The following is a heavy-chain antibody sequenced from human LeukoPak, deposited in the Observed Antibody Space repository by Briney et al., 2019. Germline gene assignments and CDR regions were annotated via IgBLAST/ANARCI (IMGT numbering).Heavy chain of an antibody. D-gene: IGHD4-17*01. V-gene: IGHV4-39*01. J-gene: IGHJ4*02. Sequence: SETLSLTCTVSGGSISSSSYYWGWIRQPPGRGLEWIGSIYYSGSTYYNPSLKSRVTISVDTSKNQFSLKLSSVTAADTAVYYCARGDYGDYVTHYWGQGTLVTVSS. CDR3: ARGDYGDYVTHY. CDR2: IYYSGST. CDR1: GGSISSSSYY.